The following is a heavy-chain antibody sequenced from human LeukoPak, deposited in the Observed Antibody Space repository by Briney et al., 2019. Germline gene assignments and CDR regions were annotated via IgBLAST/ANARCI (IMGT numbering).Heavy chain of an antibody. D-gene: IGHD6-19*01. J-gene: IGHJ4*02. CDR1: GGSISSYY. Sequence: SETLSLTCTVSGGSISSYYWSWIRQPPGKGLEWIGYIYYSGTTNYNPSLKSRVTISVDTSKNQFSLKLSSVTAADTAVYYCARQAYSSGWYFDYWGQGTLVTVSS. CDR3: ARQAYSSGWYFDY. CDR2: IYYSGTT. V-gene: IGHV4-59*08.